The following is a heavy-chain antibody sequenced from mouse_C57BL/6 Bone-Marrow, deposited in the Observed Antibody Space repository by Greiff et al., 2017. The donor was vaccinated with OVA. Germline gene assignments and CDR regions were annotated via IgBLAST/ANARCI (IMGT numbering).Heavy chain of an antibody. D-gene: IGHD1-1*01. CDR3: AKIYYYGSPYFDY. V-gene: IGHV1-81*01. J-gene: IGHJ2*01. Sequence: VQLQQSGAELARPGASVKLSCKASGYTFTSYGISWVKQRTGQGLEWIGEIYPRSGNPYYNEKFKGKATLTADKSSSTAYMELRSLTSEDSAVYFCAKIYYYGSPYFDYWGQGTTLTVSS. CDR1: GYTFTSYG. CDR2: IYPRSGNP.